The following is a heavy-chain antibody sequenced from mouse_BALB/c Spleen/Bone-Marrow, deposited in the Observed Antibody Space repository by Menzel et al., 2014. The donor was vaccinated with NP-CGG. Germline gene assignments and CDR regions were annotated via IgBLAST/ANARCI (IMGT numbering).Heavy chain of an antibody. J-gene: IGHJ1*01. CDR2: ISDGGSST. CDR1: GFTFSDYF. Sequence: EVQLQESGGGLVKPGGSLKLSCAASGFTFSDYFMYWVRQTPEKRLEWVATISDGGSSTYYPDSVKGRFTISRDNAKNNLYLQMSSLKSEDIAMYSCARQDYYAGSYRYFDVGGAGTTVTVSS. V-gene: IGHV5-4*02. D-gene: IGHD1-1*01. CDR3: ARQDYYAGSYRYFDV.